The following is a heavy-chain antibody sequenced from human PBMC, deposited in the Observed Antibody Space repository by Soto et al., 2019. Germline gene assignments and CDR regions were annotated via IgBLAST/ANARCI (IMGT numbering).Heavy chain of an antibody. CDR3: ARGYDSFDS. V-gene: IGHV3-21*01. CDR2: ISSSSNYI. CDR1: GFTFSSYA. Sequence: SGFTFSSYAMSWVRQAPGKGLEWVSAISSSSNYIYYADSVKGRFTISRDDAKNSLYLQMNSLRAEDTAVYYCARGYDSFDSWGQGTPVTVSS. D-gene: IGHD3-22*01. J-gene: IGHJ4*02.